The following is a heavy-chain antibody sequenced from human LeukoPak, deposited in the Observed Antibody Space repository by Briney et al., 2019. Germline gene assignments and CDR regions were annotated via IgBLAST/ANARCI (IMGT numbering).Heavy chain of an antibody. CDR2: ISSSSVYI. CDR3: ARADRGRNYYYYYMDV. V-gene: IGHV3-21*01. CDR1: GFTFNTYT. D-gene: IGHD3-16*01. Sequence: GGSLRLSCAASGFTFNTYTMNWVRQAPGKGLEWVSSISSSSVYIYYADSVKGRFTISRDNAKNSLYLQMNSLRAEDTAVYYCARADRGRNYYYYYMDVWGKGTTVTISS. J-gene: IGHJ6*03.